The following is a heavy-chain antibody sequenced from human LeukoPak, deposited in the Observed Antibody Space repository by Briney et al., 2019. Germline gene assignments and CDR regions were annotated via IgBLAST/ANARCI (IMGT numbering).Heavy chain of an antibody. CDR1: GFTFSDYY. D-gene: IGHD4-17*01. J-gene: IGHJ3*02. Sequence: GGSLRLSCAASGFTFSDYYMSWIRQAPGKGREWVSYISSSGSTIYYADSVKGRFTISRDNAKNSLYLQMNSLRAEGTAVYYCARSSDGDYGAFDIWGQGTMVTVSS. CDR2: ISSSGSTI. V-gene: IGHV3-11*01. CDR3: ARSSDGDYGAFDI.